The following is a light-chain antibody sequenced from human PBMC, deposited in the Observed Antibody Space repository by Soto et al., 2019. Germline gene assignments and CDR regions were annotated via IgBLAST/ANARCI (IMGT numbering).Light chain of an antibody. CDR2: GAF. Sequence: EIVLTQSPGTLSLSPGERATLSCRASQSVSSNYLAWYQQKPGQAPRLLIYGAFIRASGIPDRFSGSGSGTHFTFTIGSLQPEDIATYYCQQYDNLPPWTFGQGTKVDIK. CDR1: QSVSSNY. V-gene: IGKV3-20*01. CDR3: QQYDNLPPWT. J-gene: IGKJ1*01.